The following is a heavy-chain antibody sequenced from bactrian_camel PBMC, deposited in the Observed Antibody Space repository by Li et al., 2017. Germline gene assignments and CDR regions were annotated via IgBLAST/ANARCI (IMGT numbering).Heavy chain of an antibody. CDR2: IHTRGRST. Sequence: VQLVESGGGLVQPGGSLRLSCVASGSTGSLPYMGWFRQAPGKEREGVAAIHTRGRSTWYGDFVRGRFTVSQDYAKNIVYLQMNSLKSEDTAMYYCATHTGRRASCNVLSVYEDGSWGQGTQVTVS. D-gene: IGHD6*01. CDR1: GSTGSLPY. V-gene: IGHV3S54*01. CDR3: ATHTGRRASCNVLSVYEDGS. J-gene: IGHJ4*01.